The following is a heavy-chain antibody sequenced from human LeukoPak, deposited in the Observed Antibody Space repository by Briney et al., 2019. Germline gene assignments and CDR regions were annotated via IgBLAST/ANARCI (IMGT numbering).Heavy chain of an antibody. J-gene: IGHJ2*01. CDR2: INHSGRS. Sequence: SETLSLTCAVYGGSFSGYYWSWIRQPPGKGLEWIGEINHSGRSNSNPSLKSRVTMSVDTSKNQFSLKLTSVTAADTALYYCARGQSGYSGYDYRYFDFWGRGTLATVSS. V-gene: IGHV4-34*01. CDR1: GGSFSGYY. D-gene: IGHD5-12*01. CDR3: ARGQSGYSGYDYRYFDF.